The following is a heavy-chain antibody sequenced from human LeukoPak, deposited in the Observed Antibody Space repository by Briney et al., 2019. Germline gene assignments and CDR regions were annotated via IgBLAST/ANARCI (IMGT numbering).Heavy chain of an antibody. V-gene: IGHV3-7*05. CDR2: IKQDGSEK. CDR1: GFTFSSYW. Sequence: GGSLRLSCVASGFTFSSYWMSWVRQAPGKGLEWVANIKQDGSEKYYVDSVKGRFTISRDNAKNSLYLEMNSLRAEDTAVYYCAREAGIPPSTQQWPTSVDYWGQGTLVTVSS. CDR3: AREAGIPPSTQQWPTSVDY. J-gene: IGHJ4*02. D-gene: IGHD5-18*01.